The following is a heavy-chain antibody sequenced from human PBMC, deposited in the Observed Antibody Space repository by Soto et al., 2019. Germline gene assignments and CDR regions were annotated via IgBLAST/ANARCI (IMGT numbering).Heavy chain of an antibody. Sequence: QVQLQESGPGLVKPSETLSLTCTVSGGSISNHYWSWIRQPPGKGLEWIGYIYYNGNTNYNPCLKNRVTMSVDTSKNQISLKLSSVTAADTAVYYCTRANWYSEYWGQGTLVTVSS. CDR2: IYYNGNT. D-gene: IGHD7-27*01. J-gene: IGHJ4*02. CDR1: GGSISNHY. V-gene: IGHV4-59*11. CDR3: TRANWYSEY.